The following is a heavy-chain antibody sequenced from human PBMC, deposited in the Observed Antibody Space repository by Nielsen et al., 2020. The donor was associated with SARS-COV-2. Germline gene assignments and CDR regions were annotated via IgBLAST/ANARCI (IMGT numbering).Heavy chain of an antibody. Sequence: GGSLRLSCAASGFTFSSYAMHWVRQAPGKGLEWVAVISYDGSNKYYADSVKGRFTISRDNSKNTLYLQMNSLRAEDTAVYYCARDQVVATINYYYGMDAWGQGTTVTVSS. J-gene: IGHJ6*02. CDR3: ARDQVVATINYYYGMDA. V-gene: IGHV3-30-3*01. CDR1: GFTFSSYA. D-gene: IGHD5-12*01. CDR2: ISYDGSNK.